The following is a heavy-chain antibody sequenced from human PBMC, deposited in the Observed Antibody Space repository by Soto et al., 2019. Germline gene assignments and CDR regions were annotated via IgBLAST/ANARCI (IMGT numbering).Heavy chain of an antibody. CDR2: VYYSGTT. V-gene: IGHV4-59*01. J-gene: IGHJ5*02. CDR1: GGSFSGFY. CDR3: ARVGVRCWFDP. Sequence: SETLSLTCTVSGGSFSGFYCDWIRQPPGKGLEWIGYVYYSGTTYYNPSLKSRVIISVDTSKSECSLSLTSVTAADTAVYYCARVGVRCWFDPWGQGTLVTVS.